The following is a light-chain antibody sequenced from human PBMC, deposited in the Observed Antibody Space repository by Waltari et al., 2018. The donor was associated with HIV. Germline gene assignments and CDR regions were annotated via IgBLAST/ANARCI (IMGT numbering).Light chain of an antibody. J-gene: IGLJ1*01. CDR1: SSDVGSYEL. CDR2: EVS. CDR3: CSYAGSSTHV. V-gene: IGLV2-23*02. Sequence: QSALTQPASVSGSPGQSITISCTGTSSDVGSYELFPWYQKHPDKAPKLMIYEVSKRPSGVSNRFSGSKSGNTVSLTISGLQAEDEAGYYCCSYAGSSTHVFGGGTKVTVL.